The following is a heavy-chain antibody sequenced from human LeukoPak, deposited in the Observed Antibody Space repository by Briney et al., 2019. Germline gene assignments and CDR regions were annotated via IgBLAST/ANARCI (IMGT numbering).Heavy chain of an antibody. Sequence: SVKVSCKASGGTFSSYAISWVRQAPGQGLEWMGRIIPIFVTVNYAQKFQGRVTITTDESTSTAYMELSSLRSEDTAVYYCATGTNYYYMDVWGKGTTVTVSS. V-gene: IGHV1-69*05. CDR1: GGTFSSYA. D-gene: IGHD1-14*01. CDR2: IIPIFVTV. CDR3: ATGTNYYYMDV. J-gene: IGHJ6*03.